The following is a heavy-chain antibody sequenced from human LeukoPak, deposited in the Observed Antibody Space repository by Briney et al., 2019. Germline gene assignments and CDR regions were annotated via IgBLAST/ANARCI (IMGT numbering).Heavy chain of an antibody. Sequence: AGGSLRLSCAASGFTFDDYAMHWVRQAPGKGLEWVSLISWDGGSTYYADSVKGRFTISRDNSKNSLYLQMNSLRAEDTALYYCAKGGPRYYYYYYMDVWGKGTTVTVS. D-gene: IGHD3-10*01. CDR1: GFTFDDYA. J-gene: IGHJ6*03. CDR2: ISWDGGST. V-gene: IGHV3-43D*03. CDR3: AKGGPRYYYYYYMDV.